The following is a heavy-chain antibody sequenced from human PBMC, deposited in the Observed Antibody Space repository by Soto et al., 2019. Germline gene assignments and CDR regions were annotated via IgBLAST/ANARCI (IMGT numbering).Heavy chain of an antibody. V-gene: IGHV3-30-3*01. J-gene: IGHJ6*02. CDR3: ARDRRRYYYYGMDV. Sequence: QVQLVESGGGVVQPGRSLRLSCAASGFTFSSYAMHWVRQAPGKGLEWVAVISYDGSNKYYADSVKGRFTISRDNSKNTLYLQMNSLRAEDTAVYYCARDRRRYYYYGMDVWGQGTTFTVSS. CDR1: GFTFSSYA. CDR2: ISYDGSNK.